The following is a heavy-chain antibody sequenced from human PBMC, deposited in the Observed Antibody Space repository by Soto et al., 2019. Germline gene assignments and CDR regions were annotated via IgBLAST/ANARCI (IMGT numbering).Heavy chain of an antibody. D-gene: IGHD5-12*01. CDR2: IWYNGSNK. CDR1: GFTFDGYA. Sequence: GGSLRLSCEASGFTFDGYAMHWVRQAPGKGLEWVSVIWYNGSNKYYADSVKGRFTISRDNSKNTLYLQMNSLRAEDTAVYYCARGHSGYDAYGMDVWGQGTTVTVSS. J-gene: IGHJ6*02. CDR3: ARGHSGYDAYGMDV. V-gene: IGHV3-33*08.